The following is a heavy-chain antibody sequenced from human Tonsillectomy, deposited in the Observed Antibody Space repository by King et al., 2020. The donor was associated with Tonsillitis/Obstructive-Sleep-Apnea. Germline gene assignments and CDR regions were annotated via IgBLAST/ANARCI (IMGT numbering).Heavy chain of an antibody. D-gene: IGHD2-15*01. J-gene: IGHJ6*02. V-gene: IGHV4-4*07. Sequence: VQLQESGPGLVKPSETLSLTCTVSGGSISTYFWNWIRPPAGKGLEWIGHIYSSGGTNYKPSLKSRVTMSLDTTKKQFSLKLTSVTAADMDVYYCARDDGGRYASSMDVWGQGTTVIVSS. CDR1: GGSISTYF. CDR3: ARDDGGRYASSMDV. CDR2: IYSSGGT.